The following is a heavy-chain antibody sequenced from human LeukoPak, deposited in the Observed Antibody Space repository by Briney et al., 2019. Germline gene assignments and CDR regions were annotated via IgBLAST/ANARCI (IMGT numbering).Heavy chain of an antibody. J-gene: IGHJ4*02. Sequence: GGSLRLSCAASGFNFANHAMSWVRQTPGKGLEWVSAISGGGDITYYADSVKGRFTISRDNSKDTLFLQMHSLRPGDTAVYYCAKLPVDYWGQGTLVTVSS. CDR3: AKLPVDY. CDR2: ISGGGDIT. CDR1: GFNFANHA. V-gene: IGHV3-23*01.